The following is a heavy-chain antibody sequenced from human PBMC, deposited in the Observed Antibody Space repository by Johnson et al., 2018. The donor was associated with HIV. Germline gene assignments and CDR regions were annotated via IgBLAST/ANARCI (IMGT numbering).Heavy chain of an antibody. D-gene: IGHD3-22*01. Sequence: VQLVESGGGLIQPGGSLRLSCAASGFTVSSNYMSWVRQAPGKGLEWVSVIYSGGSTYYADSVKGSFSISRDNSKNTLYLQMKSLRAEDTAVYYCAASVYYYDSSGYFAFDIWGQGTMVTVSS. J-gene: IGHJ3*02. V-gene: IGHV3-53*01. CDR1: GFTVSSNY. CDR3: AASVYYYDSSGYFAFDI. CDR2: IYSGGST.